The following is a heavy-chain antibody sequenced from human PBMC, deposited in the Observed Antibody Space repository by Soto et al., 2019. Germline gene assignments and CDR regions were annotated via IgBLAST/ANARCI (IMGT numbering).Heavy chain of an antibody. J-gene: IGHJ4*02. CDR3: TRLISAAQDY. CDR1: GFVFKDSS. D-gene: IGHD3-16*02. Sequence: GGSLRLSCAASGFVFKDSSIHWVRQASGKGLEWVGRIRDRAYSYATAYAASVTGRFTISRDDSTNTAYLQMNSLETEDTAIYYCTRLISAAQDYWGQGTQVTVSS. V-gene: IGHV3-73*01. CDR2: IRDRAYSYAT.